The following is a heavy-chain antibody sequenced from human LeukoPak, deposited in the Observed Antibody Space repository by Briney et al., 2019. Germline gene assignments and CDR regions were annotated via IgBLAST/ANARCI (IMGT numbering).Heavy chain of an antibody. Sequence: SETLSLTCTVPGGSISSSSYYWGWIRQPPGKGLEWIGSIYYSGSTYYNPSLKSRVTISVDTSKNQFSLKLSSVTAADTAVYYCARRPDLRFGGPDYWGQGTLVTVSS. D-gene: IGHD3-16*01. CDR1: GGSISSSSYY. CDR2: IYYSGST. CDR3: ARRPDLRFGGPDY. V-gene: IGHV4-39*01. J-gene: IGHJ4*02.